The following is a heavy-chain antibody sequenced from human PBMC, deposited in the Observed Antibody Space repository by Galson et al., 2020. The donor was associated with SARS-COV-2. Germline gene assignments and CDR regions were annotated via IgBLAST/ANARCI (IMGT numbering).Heavy chain of an antibody. V-gene: IGHV3-7*01. J-gene: IGHJ6*02. Sequence: GGSLRLSCAASGFTFSSYWMSWVRQAPGKGLEWVSNIKQDGSEKYYVDSVKGRFTISRDNAKNSLYLQMNSLRAEDTAVYYCARDWGTAGQFYYYYGMDVWGQGTTVTVSS. CDR3: ARDWGTAGQFYYYYGMDV. D-gene: IGHD6-13*01. CDR2: IKQDGSEK. CDR1: GFTFSSYW.